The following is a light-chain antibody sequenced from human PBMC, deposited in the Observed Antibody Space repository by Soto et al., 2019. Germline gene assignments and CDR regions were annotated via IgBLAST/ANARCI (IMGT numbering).Light chain of an antibody. CDR2: AAS. CDR3: PHLSRHPPHT. J-gene: IGKJ2*01. CDR1: QDISNY. Sequence: IQLTQSPSSLSASVGDRVTCTCRASQDISNYIAWYQQKPGQAPRLLIYAASTLQSGVPSRFNGAWSGTDFTLTISSLQPEDFATYYCPHLSRHPPHTLGQGTWLEIK. V-gene: IGKV1-9*01.